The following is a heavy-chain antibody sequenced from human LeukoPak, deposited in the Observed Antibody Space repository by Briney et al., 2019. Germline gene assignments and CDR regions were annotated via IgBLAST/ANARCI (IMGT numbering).Heavy chain of an antibody. J-gene: IGHJ4*02. CDR3: ATMVQGIYTYFGS. CDR1: GGSISSSSYY. Sequence: SETLSLTCTVSGGSISSSSYYWGWIRQPPGKGLEWIAVIYYTGSTYYNPSLKSRVTMSVDTSKNQLSLNLSSVTAADTAVYYCATMVQGIYTYFGSWGQGNLVAVSS. CDR2: IYYTGST. D-gene: IGHD3-10*01. V-gene: IGHV4-39*07.